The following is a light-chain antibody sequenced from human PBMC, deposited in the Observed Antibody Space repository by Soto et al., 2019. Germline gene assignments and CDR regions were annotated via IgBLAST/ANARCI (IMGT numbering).Light chain of an antibody. Sequence: TNCPVPISLPPCDTATLSYSASQSVSNNVAWYQQKPGQAPRLLILGASTRATGIPARFSGSGSGTEFTLSTSSLQSEDFAVYYCKQYKEWPPFTFGQGTRLEIK. CDR3: KQYKEWPPFT. CDR2: GAS. CDR1: QSVSNN. V-gene: IGKV3-15*01. J-gene: IGKJ5*01.